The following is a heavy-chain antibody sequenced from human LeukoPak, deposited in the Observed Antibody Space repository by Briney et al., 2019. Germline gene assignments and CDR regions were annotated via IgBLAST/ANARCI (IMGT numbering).Heavy chain of an antibody. CDR2: ISHSGST. CDR1: GGSFSGYY. J-gene: IGHJ3*02. V-gene: IGHV4-34*01. D-gene: IGHD5-18*01. CDR3: ARGFGTAMDNAFDI. Sequence: PSETLSLTCAVYGGSFSGYYWSWIRQPPGKGLEWIGEISHSGSTNYNPSLKSRVTISVDTSKNQFSLKLSSVTAADTAVYYCARGFGTAMDNAFDIWGQGTMVTVSS.